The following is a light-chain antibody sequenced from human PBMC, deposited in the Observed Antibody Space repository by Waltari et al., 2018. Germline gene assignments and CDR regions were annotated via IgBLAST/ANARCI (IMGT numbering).Light chain of an antibody. Sequence: IVLTQSPATLSLSPGEIATLSCRASQSVGTYLAWYQHKRGQAPRLLIYDASNRATGIPARFSGSGSGTDFTLTISSLEPEDFAIYYCHQRNTWPLLTFGGGTKVEIK. CDR1: QSVGTY. CDR2: DAS. J-gene: IGKJ4*01. V-gene: IGKV3-11*01. CDR3: HQRNTWPLLT.